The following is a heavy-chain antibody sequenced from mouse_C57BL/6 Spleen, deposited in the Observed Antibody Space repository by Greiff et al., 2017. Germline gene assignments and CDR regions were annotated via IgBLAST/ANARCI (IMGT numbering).Heavy chain of an antibody. Sequence: VQLQQPGAELVMPGASVKLSCKASGYTFTSYWMHWVKQRPGQGLEWIGEIDPSDSDTNYNQKFKGKSTLTVDKSSSTAYMQLSSLTSEDSAVYYWARSSSGYELYYFDYWGQGTTLTVSS. CDR2: IDPSDSDT. V-gene: IGHV1-69*01. CDR3: ARSSSGYELYYFDY. CDR1: GYTFTSYW. J-gene: IGHJ2*01. D-gene: IGHD3-2*02.